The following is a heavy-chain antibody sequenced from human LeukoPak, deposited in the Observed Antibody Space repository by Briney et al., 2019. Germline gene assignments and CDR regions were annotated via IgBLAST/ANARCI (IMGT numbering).Heavy chain of an antibody. V-gene: IGHV4-59*01. CDR3: ARAPGVMTAFDY. Sequence: SETLSLTCAVSGGSISNYYWSWIRQPPGKGLEWIAFIYYNGITDYNPSLRSRVTISVETSKNQFSLKVSSVTAADTAVYYCARAPGVMTAFDYWGQGALVTVSS. J-gene: IGHJ4*02. CDR1: GGSISNYY. D-gene: IGHD2-21*02. CDR2: IYYNGIT.